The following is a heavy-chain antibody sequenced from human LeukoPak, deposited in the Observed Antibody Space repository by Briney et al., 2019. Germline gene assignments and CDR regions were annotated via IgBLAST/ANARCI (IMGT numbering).Heavy chain of an antibody. J-gene: IGHJ4*02. Sequence: PGGSLRLSCAASGFPFSTHSLNWVRQAPGKGLEWVSGINWNGGSTGYADSVKGRFTISRDNAKNSLYLQMNSLRAEDTALYYCAREGSSSSSDYWGQGTLVTVSS. CDR1: GFPFSTHS. CDR2: INWNGGST. D-gene: IGHD6-6*01. CDR3: AREGSSSSSDY. V-gene: IGHV3-20*04.